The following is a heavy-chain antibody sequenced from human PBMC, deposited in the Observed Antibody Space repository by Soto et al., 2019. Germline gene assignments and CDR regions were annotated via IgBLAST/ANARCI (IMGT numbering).Heavy chain of an antibody. CDR3: ARDLRYYYDSSGYSFDY. J-gene: IGHJ4*02. D-gene: IGHD3-22*01. CDR2: INPSGGST. Sequence: ASVKVSCKASGYTFTIYYMHWVLQSPVQWLEWMGIINPSGGSTSYAQKFQGRVTMTRDTSTSTVYMELSSLRSEDTAVYYCARDLRYYYDSSGYSFDYWGQGTLVTV. V-gene: IGHV1-46*01. CDR1: GYTFTIYY.